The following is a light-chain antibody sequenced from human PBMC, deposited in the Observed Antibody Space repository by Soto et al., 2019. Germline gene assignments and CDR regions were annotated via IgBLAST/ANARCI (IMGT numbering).Light chain of an antibody. Sequence: DIPMTQSPSSLSASVGDRVTISCRSSQSISIYLNWYQQKPGKAPKLLIYGASNLQSGVPSRFSGSGSGTHFTLTIRSLQPEDFATYYCQQSYSNPRMFGQGTKVEIK. CDR3: QQSYSNPRM. J-gene: IGKJ1*01. CDR1: QSISIY. CDR2: GAS. V-gene: IGKV1-39*01.